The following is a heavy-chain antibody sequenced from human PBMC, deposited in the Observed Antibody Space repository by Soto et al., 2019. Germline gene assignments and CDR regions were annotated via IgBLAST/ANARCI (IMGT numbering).Heavy chain of an antibody. CDR1: GFTFSSYS. J-gene: IGHJ4*02. CDR2: ISSSSSYI. V-gene: IGHV3-21*01. Sequence: PGGSLRLSCAASGFTFSSYSMNWVRQAPGKGLEWVPSISSSSSYIYYADSVKGRFTISRDNAKNSLYLQMNSLRAEDTAVYYCARTDWRAQWLVDLDYWGQGTLVTVSS. D-gene: IGHD6-19*01. CDR3: ARTDWRAQWLVDLDY.